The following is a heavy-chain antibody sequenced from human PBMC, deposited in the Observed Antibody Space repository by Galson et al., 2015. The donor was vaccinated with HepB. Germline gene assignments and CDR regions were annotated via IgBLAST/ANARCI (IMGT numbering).Heavy chain of an antibody. CDR2: ISTNSGNT. Sequence: SVKVSCKASGYTFTRNGISWVRQAPGQGLKWMGWISTNSGNTYYAQKFQDRLIMTTERSTSTAYMEPRSLTSDDTAFYYCARDVRYAFEMWGQGTTVTVS. D-gene: IGHD3-10*02. V-gene: IGHV1-18*01. CDR1: GYTFTRNG. J-gene: IGHJ3*02. CDR3: ARDVRYAFEM.